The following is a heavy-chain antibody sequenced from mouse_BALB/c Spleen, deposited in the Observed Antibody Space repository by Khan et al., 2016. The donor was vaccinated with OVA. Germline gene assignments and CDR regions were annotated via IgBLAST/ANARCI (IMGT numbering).Heavy chain of an antibody. J-gene: IGHJ4*01. V-gene: IGHV9-3-1*01. Sequence: QIQLVQSGPELKKPGETVKISCKASGYTFTYYGMNWVNQAPGRGLKWMAWINTYTGEPTYADDFKGRFAISLETSASTAYLQISNLKNEDTATYFCVRRGDYRLSFSYYGMDYWGQGTSVTVSS. CDR3: VRRGDYRLSFSYYGMDY. D-gene: IGHD2-14*01. CDR2: INTYTGEP. CDR1: GYTFTYYG.